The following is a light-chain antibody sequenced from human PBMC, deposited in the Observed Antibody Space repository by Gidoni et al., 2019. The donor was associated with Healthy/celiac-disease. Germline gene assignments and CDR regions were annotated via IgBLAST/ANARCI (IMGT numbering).Light chain of an antibody. CDR2: QDS. V-gene: IGLV3-1*01. J-gene: IGLJ2*01. CDR3: QAWDSSTAPVV. Sequence: SSELTQPPSVSVSPGQTASITCSGDKLGDNYACWYQQTPGQSPVLVIYQDSKRPSGIPERFSGTNSGNTATLTISGTQAMDEADYYWQAWDSSTAPVVFGGGTKLTVL. CDR1: KLGDNY.